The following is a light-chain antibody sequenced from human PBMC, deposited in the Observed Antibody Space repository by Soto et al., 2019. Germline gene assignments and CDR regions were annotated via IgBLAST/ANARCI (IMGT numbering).Light chain of an antibody. CDR1: QSVSSY. J-gene: IGKJ2*01. Sequence: EIVLTQSPATLSLSPGERATLSCRASQSVSSYLAWYQQKPGQAPRLLIYDASNRAAGIPARFSGSGSGTDFTLTISSLEPEDFAFYYCQQRSNWPPPCGQGTQLEIK. V-gene: IGKV3-11*01. CDR2: DAS. CDR3: QQRSNWPPP.